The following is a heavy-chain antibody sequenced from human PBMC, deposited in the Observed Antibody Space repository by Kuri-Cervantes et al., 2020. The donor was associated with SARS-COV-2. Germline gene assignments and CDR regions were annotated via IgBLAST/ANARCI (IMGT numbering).Heavy chain of an antibody. CDR2: INHSGST. V-gene: IGHV4-34*01. Sequence: ESLKISCAVYGGSFSGYYWSWIRQPPGKGLEWIGEINHSGSTNYNPSLKSRVTISVDTSKNLFSLKLSSVTAADTAVYYCARGRRYSLPGGLDYWGQGTLVTVSS. CDR3: ARGRRYSLPGGLDY. J-gene: IGHJ4*02. D-gene: IGHD3-9*01. CDR1: GGSFSGYY.